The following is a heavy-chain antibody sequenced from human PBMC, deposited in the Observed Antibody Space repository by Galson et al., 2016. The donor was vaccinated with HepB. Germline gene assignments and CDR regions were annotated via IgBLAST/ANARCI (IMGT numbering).Heavy chain of an antibody. CDR2: ISSDERDK. D-gene: IGHD2-21*02. CDR1: GFNFGGHG. Sequence: SLRLSCAASGFNFGGHGMHWVRQAPGRGLEWVAVISSDERDKQYGDSVKGRFTVSRDNSRNTLFLQMNSLRVEDTAIYYCSKLDCGRDCPTEYWGQGTLVTVSS. V-gene: IGHV3-30*18. CDR3: SKLDCGRDCPTEY. J-gene: IGHJ4*02.